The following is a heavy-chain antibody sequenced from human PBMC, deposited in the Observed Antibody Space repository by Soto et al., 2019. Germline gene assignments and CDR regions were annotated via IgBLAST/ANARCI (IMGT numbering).Heavy chain of an antibody. CDR1: GGSISSSNW. CDR2: IYHSGST. CDR3: ARGSGGGMDL. Sequence: QVQLQESGPGLVKPSGTLSLTCAVSGGSISSSNWWSWVRQPPGKGLEWIGEIYHSGSTNYNPSLTSRGTTPLDKSKNQFSLKLSSVTAADTAVYSCARGSGGGMDLWGQGTTVTVSS. J-gene: IGHJ6*02. D-gene: IGHD3-10*01. V-gene: IGHV4-4*02.